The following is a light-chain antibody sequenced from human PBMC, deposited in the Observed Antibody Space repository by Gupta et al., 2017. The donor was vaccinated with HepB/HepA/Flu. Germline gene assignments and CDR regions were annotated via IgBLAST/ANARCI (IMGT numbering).Light chain of an antibody. CDR2: KNS. Sequence: SYELTQPPSVLESPGQTARITCAGDAFPRQYRHWFQQKPGQAPVLLIYKNSERPSGIPERFSGSSSGTTVTLTISGVQAEDEADYYCQAADASGTYKVFGGGTKLTVL. V-gene: IGLV3-25*03. CDR3: QAADASGTYKV. CDR1: AFPRQY. J-gene: IGLJ3*02.